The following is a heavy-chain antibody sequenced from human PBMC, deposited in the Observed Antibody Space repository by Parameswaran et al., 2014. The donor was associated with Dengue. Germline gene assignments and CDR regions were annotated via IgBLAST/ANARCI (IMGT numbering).Heavy chain of an antibody. CDR3: ARYSRDTSVYYYYGMDV. J-gene: IGHJ6*02. V-gene: IGHV4-34*01. D-gene: IGHD5-18*01. Sequence: VRQAPGKGLEWIGEINHSGSTNYNPSLKSRVTISVDTSKNQFSLKLSSVTAADTAVYYCARYSRDTSVYYYYGMDVWGQGTTVTVSS. CDR2: INHSGST.